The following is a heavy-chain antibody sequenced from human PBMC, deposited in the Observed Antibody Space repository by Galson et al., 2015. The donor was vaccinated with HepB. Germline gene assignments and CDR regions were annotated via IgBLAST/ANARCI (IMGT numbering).Heavy chain of an antibody. CDR2: ISGSGGST. J-gene: IGHJ3*02. CDR3: AKDGLGLTYYYDSSGYYRTTSDALDI. CDR1: GFTFSSYA. Sequence: SLRLSCAASGFTFSSYAMSWVRQAPGKGLEWVSAISGSGGSTYYADSVKGRFTISRDNSKNTLYLQMNSLRAEDTAVYYCAKDGLGLTYYYDSSGYYRTTSDALDIWGQGTMVTVSS. D-gene: IGHD3-22*01. V-gene: IGHV3-23*01.